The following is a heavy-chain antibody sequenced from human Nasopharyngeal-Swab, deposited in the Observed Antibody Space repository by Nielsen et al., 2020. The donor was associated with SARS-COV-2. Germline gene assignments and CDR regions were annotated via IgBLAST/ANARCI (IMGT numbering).Heavy chain of an antibody. V-gene: IGHV4-34*01. CDR1: GGSFGSYC. D-gene: IGHD3-9*01. J-gene: IGHJ3*02. Sequence: SETLSLTCAVYGGSFGSYCWTWIRQPPGKGLEWIGEITRSGSTNYNPSLKSRVTLSVDTSKNQFSLKLSSVTAADTAVYYCAGAPDYDVLTGYYPDAFDIWGQGTMVTVSS. CDR2: ITRSGST. CDR3: AGAPDYDVLTGYYPDAFDI.